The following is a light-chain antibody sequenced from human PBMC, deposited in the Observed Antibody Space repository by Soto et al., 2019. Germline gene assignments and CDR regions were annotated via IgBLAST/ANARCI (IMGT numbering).Light chain of an antibody. CDR2: AAS. Sequence: DIQMTQSPSSVSASVGDRVTITCRASQGLSSWLAWYQQKPGKAPKLLIYAASSLQSGVPSSFSGSGSVTDFTLTIISLQPEDFATSYCQQANSFPLTFGGGTKVEIK. CDR3: QQANSFPLT. V-gene: IGKV1-12*01. CDR1: QGLSSW. J-gene: IGKJ4*01.